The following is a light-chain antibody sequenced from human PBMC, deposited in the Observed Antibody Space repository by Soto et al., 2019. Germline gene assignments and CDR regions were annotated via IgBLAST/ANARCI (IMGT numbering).Light chain of an antibody. J-gene: IGKJ5*01. Sequence: EVVLTQSPATLSLSRGERAPLPCRASERIYSAYLGWYQQKPGQAPRLLMYGTSSRASGMRDRFSGSGSGTGFTLIISRLEPEDFGVYYCQQYGNSPITLGQGTRLEIK. V-gene: IGKV3-20*01. CDR3: QQYGNSPIT. CDR2: GTS. CDR1: ERIYSAY.